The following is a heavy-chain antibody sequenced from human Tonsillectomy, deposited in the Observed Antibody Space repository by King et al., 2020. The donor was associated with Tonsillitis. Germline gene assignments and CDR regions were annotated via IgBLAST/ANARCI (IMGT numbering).Heavy chain of an antibody. V-gene: IGHV1-69*01. CDR2: NIPIFGTE. CDR3: ARRTTVTTEWYFDL. J-gene: IGHJ2*01. Sequence: QLVQSGAEVKKPGSSVKVSCKASGGTFSSYAISWVRQAPGQGLELMGGNIPIFGTENYAQKFQGRVTITADESTSTVYMELSSLRSEDTAVYYCARRTTVTTEWYFDLWGRGTLVTVSS. CDR1: GGTFSSYA. D-gene: IGHD4-17*01.